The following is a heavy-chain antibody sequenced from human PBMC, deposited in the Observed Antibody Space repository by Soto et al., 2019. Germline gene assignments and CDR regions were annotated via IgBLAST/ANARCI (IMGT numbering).Heavy chain of an antibody. CDR3: ARYLSCSGGSCYSYYYYYGMDV. V-gene: IGHV3-33*01. CDR1: GFTFSSYG. D-gene: IGHD2-15*01. J-gene: IGHJ6*02. Sequence: GGSLRLSCAASGFTFSSYGMHWVRQAPGKGLERVAVIWYDGSNKYYVDSVKGRFTISRDNSKDTLYLQMNSLRAEDTAVYYCARYLSCSGGSCYSYYYYYGMDVWGQGTMVTVSS. CDR2: IWYDGSNK.